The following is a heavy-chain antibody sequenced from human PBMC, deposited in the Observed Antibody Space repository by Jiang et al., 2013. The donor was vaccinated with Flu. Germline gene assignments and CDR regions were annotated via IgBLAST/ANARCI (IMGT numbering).Heavy chain of an antibody. V-gene: IGHV6-1*01. CDR3: AGKNWGSGAFDI. CDR1: GDSVSNNSAT. D-gene: IGHD7-27*01. J-gene: IGHJ3*02. Sequence: QTLSLTCAISGDSVSNNSATWNWIRQSPSRGLEWLGRTYYRSQWHNDYAVSVKSRINIKPDTSKNQFSLQLNSVTPEDTAVYYCAGKNWGSGAFDIWGQGTMVTVSS. CDR2: TYYRSQWHN.